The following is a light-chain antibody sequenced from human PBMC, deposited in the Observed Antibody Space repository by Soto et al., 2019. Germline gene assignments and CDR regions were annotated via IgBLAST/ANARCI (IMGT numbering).Light chain of an antibody. V-gene: IGLV1-51*02. CDR2: ENN. Sequence: QSVLTQPPSVSAAPGQKVTISCSGSSSNIGNNYVSWYQQLPGTAPKLLIYENNKRPSGTPDRFSGSKSGTSATLGITGLQTGDEADYYCGTWDSSLSASCVFGTGTKVTVL. J-gene: IGLJ1*01. CDR3: GTWDSSLSASCV. CDR1: SSNIGNNY.